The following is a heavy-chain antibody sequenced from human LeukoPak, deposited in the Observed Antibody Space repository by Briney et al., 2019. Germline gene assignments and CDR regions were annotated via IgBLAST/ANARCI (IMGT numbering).Heavy chain of an antibody. Sequence: SETLSFTCTVSGGSISSHYWSWIRQPPGKGLEWIGYIYYSGSTNYNPSLKSRVTISVDTSKNQFSLKLSSVTAADTAVYYCARGYCSSTSCYYYYYYYMDVWGKGTTVTVSS. D-gene: IGHD2-2*01. CDR2: IYYSGST. V-gene: IGHV4-59*11. CDR1: GGSISSHY. CDR3: ARGYCSSTSCYYYYYYYMDV. J-gene: IGHJ6*03.